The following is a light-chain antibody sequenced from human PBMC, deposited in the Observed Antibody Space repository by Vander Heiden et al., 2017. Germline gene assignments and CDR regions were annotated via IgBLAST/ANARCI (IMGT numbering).Light chain of an antibody. CDR2: GKS. J-gene: IGLJ2*01. Sequence: QSVLTQPPSVSGAPGPRVTISCTTSSSTMGAGYYVHWYQQLPGTAPQLLIYGKSNRPSGVPERCSGSKSGSSASLAITGRKAEEEADYYCQSEDSSLSAVVFGGGTKLTVL. V-gene: IGLV1-40*01. CDR3: QSEDSSLSAVV. CDR1: SSTMGAGYY.